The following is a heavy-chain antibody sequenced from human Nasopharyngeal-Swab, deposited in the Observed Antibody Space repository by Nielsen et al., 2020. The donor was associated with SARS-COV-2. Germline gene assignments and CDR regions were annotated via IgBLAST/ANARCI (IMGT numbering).Heavy chain of an antibody. CDR2: ISYDGSNK. D-gene: IGHD5-18*01. Sequence: GESLKISCAASGFTFSSYAIHWVRQAPGKGLEWVAVISYDGSNKYDADSVKGRFTISRDNSRNTLYLQMNSRRAEDTAVYYCARAGGGYSYADYWGQGTLVTVSS. V-gene: IGHV3-30-3*01. CDR3: ARAGGGYSYADY. CDR1: GFTFSSYA. J-gene: IGHJ4*02.